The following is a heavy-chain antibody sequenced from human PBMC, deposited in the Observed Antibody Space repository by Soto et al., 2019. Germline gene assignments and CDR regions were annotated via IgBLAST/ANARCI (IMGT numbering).Heavy chain of an antibody. CDR1: GGSFSGYY. Sequence: SETLSLTCAVYGGSFSGYYWSWIRQPPGKGLEWIGEINHSGSTNYNPSLKSRVTISVDTSKNQFSLKLSSATAADTAVYYCARGGYYYGSGSYTAPWGQGTLVTVSS. CDR3: ARGGYYYGSGSYTAP. J-gene: IGHJ5*02. V-gene: IGHV4-34*01. D-gene: IGHD3-10*01. CDR2: INHSGST.